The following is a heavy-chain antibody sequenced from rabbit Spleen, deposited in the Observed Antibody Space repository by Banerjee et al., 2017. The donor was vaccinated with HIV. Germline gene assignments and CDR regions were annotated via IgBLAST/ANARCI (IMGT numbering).Heavy chain of an antibody. CDR3: ARSSSVNGGSYL. Sequence: QEQLVESGGGLVQPEGSLTLTCKASGFDLSSGQYMNWVRQAPGKGLEWIACINIVTGKSVDASWAKGRFTMSRTSSTTVTLQMTSLTVADTATYFCARSSSVNGGSYLWGQGPLVTVS. J-gene: IGHJ3*01. CDR2: INIVTGKS. D-gene: IGHD1-1*01. CDR1: GFDLSSGQY. V-gene: IGHV1S45*01.